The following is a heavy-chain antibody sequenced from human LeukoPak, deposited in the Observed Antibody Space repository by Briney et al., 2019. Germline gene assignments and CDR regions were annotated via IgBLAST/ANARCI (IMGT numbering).Heavy chain of an antibody. CDR3: ARGFLSYYDFWSGYLNWFDP. V-gene: IGHV4-39*07. Sequence: PSETLSLTCTVSGGSISSSSYYWGWIRQPPGKGLEWIGSIYYSGSAYYNPSLKSRVTISVDTSKNQFSLKLSSVTAADTAVYYCARGFLSYYDFWSGYLNWFDPWGQGTLVTVSS. CDR2: IYYSGSA. D-gene: IGHD3-3*01. J-gene: IGHJ5*02. CDR1: GGSISSSSYY.